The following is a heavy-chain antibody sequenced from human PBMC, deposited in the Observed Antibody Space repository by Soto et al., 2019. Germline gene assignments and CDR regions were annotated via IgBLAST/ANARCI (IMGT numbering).Heavy chain of an antibody. CDR3: TVLTRIRTPGDY. CDR2: IKSKTDGGTT. CDR1: GFTFSNAW. J-gene: IGHJ4*02. D-gene: IGHD2-8*01. V-gene: IGHV3-15*07. Sequence: EVQLVESGGGLVKPGGSLRLSCAASGFTFSNAWMNWVRQAPGKGLEWVGRIKSKTDGGTTDYAAPVKGRFPISRDDSKNTLYLQMNSLKTEDTAVYYCTVLTRIRTPGDYWGQGTLVTVSS.